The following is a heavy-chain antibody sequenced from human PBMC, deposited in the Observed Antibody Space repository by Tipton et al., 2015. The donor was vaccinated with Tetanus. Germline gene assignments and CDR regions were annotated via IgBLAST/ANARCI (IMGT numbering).Heavy chain of an antibody. Sequence: LRLSCAVYGASFSDYYWSWIRQAPGKGLEWIGEINHSGNTNHNPSLKSRVTLSVDTSKNQFSLRLTSVTAADTAVYYCARANNEFPKKGPFDSWGQGSPVIVSS. CDR3: ARANNEFPKKGPFDS. CDR2: INHSGNT. V-gene: IGHV4-34*01. D-gene: IGHD1-1*01. J-gene: IGHJ4*02. CDR1: GASFSDYY.